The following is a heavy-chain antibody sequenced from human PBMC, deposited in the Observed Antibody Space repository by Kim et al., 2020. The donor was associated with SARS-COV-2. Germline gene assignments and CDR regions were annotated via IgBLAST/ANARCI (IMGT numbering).Heavy chain of an antibody. Sequence: GGSLRLSCAASGFTFSSYGMHWVRQAPGKGLEWVAVISYDGSNKYYADSVKGRFTISRDNSKNTLYLQMNSLRAEDTAVYYCAKDFLELEPGAFDIWGQGTMVTVSS. CDR3: AKDFLELEPGAFDI. D-gene: IGHD1-1*01. CDR2: ISYDGSNK. CDR1: GFTFSSYG. J-gene: IGHJ3*02. V-gene: IGHV3-30*18.